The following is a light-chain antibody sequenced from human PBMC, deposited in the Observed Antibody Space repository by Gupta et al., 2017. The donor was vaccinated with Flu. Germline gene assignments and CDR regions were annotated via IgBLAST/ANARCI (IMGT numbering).Light chain of an antibody. J-gene: IGKJ3*01. Sequence: DIQLTQSPSFLSASVGDRVTITCRASQGISSYLAWYQQKPGKAPKLLIYAASTLQSGVPSRFSGGGSGTEFTLTISSLQPEDFASYYCQQLNSFPLTFGPGTQVDIK. CDR1: QGISSY. V-gene: IGKV1-9*01. CDR2: AAS. CDR3: QQLNSFPLT.